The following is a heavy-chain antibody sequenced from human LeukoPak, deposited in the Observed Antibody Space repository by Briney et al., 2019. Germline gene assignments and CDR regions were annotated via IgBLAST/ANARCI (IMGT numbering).Heavy chain of an antibody. CDR3: ARTVARTWVDY. J-gene: IGHJ4*02. D-gene: IGHD6-19*01. Sequence: PSETLSLTCTVSGDSISRGGYYWSWIRQHPGKGLEWIGYIYHSGSTYYNPSLKSRLSISVDTSKNQFSLKLNSVTAADTAVYYCARTVARTWVDYWGQGTLVTVSS. V-gene: IGHV4-31*03. CDR2: IYHSGST. CDR1: GDSISRGGYY.